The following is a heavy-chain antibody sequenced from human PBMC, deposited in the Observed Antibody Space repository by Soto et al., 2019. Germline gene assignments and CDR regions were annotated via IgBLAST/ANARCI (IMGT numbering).Heavy chain of an antibody. CDR3: TRDQF. CDR2: IKEDATQK. CDR1: GFTFSSYS. J-gene: IGHJ4*02. Sequence: GGSLRLSCAASGFTFSSYSMNWVRQAPGKGLEWVANIKEDATQKNYVDSVRGRFTISRDTATISLYLQMNSLRAEDTAVYYCTRDQFWGQGTLVTVSS. V-gene: IGHV3-7*05.